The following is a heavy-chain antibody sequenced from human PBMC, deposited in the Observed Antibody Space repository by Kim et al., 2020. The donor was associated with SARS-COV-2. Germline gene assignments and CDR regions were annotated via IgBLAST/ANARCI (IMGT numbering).Heavy chain of an antibody. CDR1: GFTFSAFD. Sequence: GGSLRLSCAASGFTFSAFDMSWVRQAPGKGLEWVSSIDIGGGFTQYGESVKGRFIISRDNSKNTLFLQMSSLRSDDTAVYYCARGLDRSLSKIFYFTMAVWGQGTTVTVSS. CDR2: IDIGGGFT. D-gene: IGHD1-1*01. J-gene: IGHJ6*02. V-gene: IGHV3-23*01. CDR3: ARGLDRSLSKIFYFTMAV.